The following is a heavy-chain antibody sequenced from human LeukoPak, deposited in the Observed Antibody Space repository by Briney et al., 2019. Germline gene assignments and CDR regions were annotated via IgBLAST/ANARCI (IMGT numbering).Heavy chain of an antibody. V-gene: IGHV3-9*01. D-gene: IGHD3-22*01. CDR3: AKAYYYYDSSGHYYFDY. Sequence: GGSLRLSCAASRFTFDDYAMHWVRQAPGKGLEWVSGISWNSGSIGYADSVKGRFTISRDNAKNSLYQQMNSLRAEDTALYYCAKAYYYYDSSGHYYFDYWGQGTLVTVSS. CDR1: RFTFDDYA. CDR2: ISWNSGSI. J-gene: IGHJ4*02.